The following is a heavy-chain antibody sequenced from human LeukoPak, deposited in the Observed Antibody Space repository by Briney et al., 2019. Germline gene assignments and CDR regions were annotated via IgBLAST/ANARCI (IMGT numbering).Heavy chain of an antibody. V-gene: IGHV1-2*02. CDR2: INPNSGGT. J-gene: IGHJ5*02. CDR1: GYTFTGYY. D-gene: IGHD3-3*01. CDR3: ARDSIGYYDFWSCSNWFDP. Sequence: ASVKVSCKASGYTFTGYYMHWVRQAPGQGLEWMGWINPNSGGTNYAQKFQGRVTMTRDTSISTAYMELSRLRSDDTAVYYCARDSIGYYDFWSCSNWFDPWGQGTLVTVSS.